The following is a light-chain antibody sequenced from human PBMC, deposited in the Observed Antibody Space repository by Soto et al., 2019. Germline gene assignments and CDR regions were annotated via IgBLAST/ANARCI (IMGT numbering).Light chain of an antibody. Sequence: QSVLTQPPSASGAPGQSVTISCTGASSDVGGYNFVSWYQHHPGKAPRLMIYDVTQRPSGVPDRFSGSKSGNTASLTVSGRQVDDEAYYYWSSHAGSSIPGAFGGGTKLPVL. J-gene: IGLJ3*02. CDR2: DVT. CDR3: SSHAGSSIPGA. CDR1: SSDVGGYNF. V-gene: IGLV2-8*01.